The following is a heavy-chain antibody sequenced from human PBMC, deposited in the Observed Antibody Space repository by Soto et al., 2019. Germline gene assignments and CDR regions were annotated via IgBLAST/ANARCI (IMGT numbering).Heavy chain of an antibody. CDR3: ARHTDYYDSSGPHRTLFDY. D-gene: IGHD3-22*01. J-gene: IGHJ4*02. CDR2: IYYSGAT. CDR1: GDSMSDNTYH. V-gene: IGHV4-39*01. Sequence: PSETLSLTCTVSGDSMSDNTYHWDWIRQPPGKGLEWIGTIYYSGATHYTASLKSRVTISVDTSKNQFFLKLSFVSAADTAVYYCARHTDYYDSSGPHRTLFDYWGQGTLVTVSS.